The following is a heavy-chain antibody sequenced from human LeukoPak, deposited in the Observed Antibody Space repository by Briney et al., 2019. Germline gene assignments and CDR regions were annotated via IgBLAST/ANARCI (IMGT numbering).Heavy chain of an antibody. J-gene: IGHJ5*02. Sequence: GWSLRLSCAASGCTFRSYAMRWVRPARGKGLEWVSAISGRGVSTYYADSVKGRFTISRDNSKNTLYLQMNSLRAEDTAVYYCAKDSVYSSRRFDPWGQGTLVTVSS. CDR3: AKDSVYSSRRFDP. V-gene: IGHV3-23*01. CDR2: ISGRGVST. CDR1: GCTFRSYA. D-gene: IGHD6-13*01.